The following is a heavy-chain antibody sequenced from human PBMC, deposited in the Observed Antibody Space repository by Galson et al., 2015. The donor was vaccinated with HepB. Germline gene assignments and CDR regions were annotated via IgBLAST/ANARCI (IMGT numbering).Heavy chain of an antibody. J-gene: IGHJ3*02. CDR2: ISGSGGST. D-gene: IGHD3-9*01. CDR1: GFTFSSYA. V-gene: IGHV3-23*01. Sequence: SLRLSCAASGFTFSSYAMSWVRQAPGKGLEWVSAISGSGGSTYYADSVKGRFTISRDNSKNTLYLQMNSLRAEDTAVYYCAKCWTERYFDRNPAFDIWGQGTMVTVSS. CDR3: AKCWTERYFDRNPAFDI.